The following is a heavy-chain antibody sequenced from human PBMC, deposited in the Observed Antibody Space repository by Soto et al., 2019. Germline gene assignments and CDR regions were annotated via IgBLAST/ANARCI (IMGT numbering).Heavy chain of an antibody. CDR3: TTVGVVVIVRWFDP. J-gene: IGHJ5*02. CDR1: GFTFSNAW. Sequence: EVQLVESGGGLVKPGGSLRLSCAASGFTFSNAWMSWVRQAPGKGLEWVGRIKSKTDGATTDYAAPGKGRFTISRDDSKNTLYLQMNSLKTEDTAVYYCTTVGVVVIVRWFDPWGQGTLVTVSS. D-gene: IGHD3-22*01. CDR2: IKSKTDGATT. V-gene: IGHV3-15*01.